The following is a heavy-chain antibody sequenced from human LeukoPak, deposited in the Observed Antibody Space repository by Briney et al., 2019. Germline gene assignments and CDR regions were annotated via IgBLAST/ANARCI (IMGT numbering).Heavy chain of an antibody. CDR1: GFTFSSYQ. Sequence: PGGSLRLSCAASGFTFSSYQMNWVRQAPGKGLEWVSHISNSGTTMYYADSVKGRFTISRDNAKNSLYLQMDSLRADDTAVYYCARDGAYSGYDYYDYWGQGTLVTVSS. D-gene: IGHD5-12*01. CDR2: ISNSGTTM. CDR3: ARDGAYSGYDYYDY. J-gene: IGHJ4*02. V-gene: IGHV3-48*03.